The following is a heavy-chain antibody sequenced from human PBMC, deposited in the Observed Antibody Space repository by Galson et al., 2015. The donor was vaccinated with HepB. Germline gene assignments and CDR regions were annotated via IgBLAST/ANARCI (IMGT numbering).Heavy chain of an antibody. CDR1: GGSISSGDYY. Sequence: TLSLTCSVSGGSISSGDYYWSWIRQPPGKGLEWIGYIYYSGSTYYNPSLKSRVTISVDASKNQFSLKLSSVTAADTAVYYCASSPDSSGGGKGSSWPLFDPWGQGTLVTVSS. CDR3: ASSPDSSGGGKGSSWPLFDP. CDR2: IYYSGST. J-gene: IGHJ5*02. D-gene: IGHD3-22*01. V-gene: IGHV4-30-4*01.